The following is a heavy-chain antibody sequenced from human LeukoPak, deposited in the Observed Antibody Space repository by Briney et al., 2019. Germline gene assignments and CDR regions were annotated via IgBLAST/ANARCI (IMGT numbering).Heavy chain of an antibody. CDR3: AREVGFGVVMVEDHAFDI. D-gene: IGHD3-3*01. CDR1: GFTFSSSW. Sequence: GSLLLSCAASGFTFSSSWMSWVRPAPGKGLEWVANIKQDGSEKYYVDSVKGRFTISRNNAKNSLYLQMNSLTADDTAVYYCAREVGFGVVMVEDHAFDIWGQGTIVTVSS. V-gene: IGHV3-7*01. J-gene: IGHJ3*02. CDR2: IKQDGSEK.